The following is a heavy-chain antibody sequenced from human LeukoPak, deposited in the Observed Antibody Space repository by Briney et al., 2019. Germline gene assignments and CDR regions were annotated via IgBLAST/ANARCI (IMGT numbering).Heavy chain of an antibody. J-gene: IGHJ4*02. D-gene: IGHD2-2*01. CDR2: INHSGST. Sequence: SETLSLTCAVYGGSFSGYYWSWIRQPPGKGLEWIGEINHSGSTNCNPSLKSRVTISVDTSKNQFSLKLSSVTAADTAVYYCARERGYCSSTSCYFFNYWGQGTLVTVSS. V-gene: IGHV4-34*01. CDR3: ARERGYCSSTSCYFFNY. CDR1: GGSFSGYY.